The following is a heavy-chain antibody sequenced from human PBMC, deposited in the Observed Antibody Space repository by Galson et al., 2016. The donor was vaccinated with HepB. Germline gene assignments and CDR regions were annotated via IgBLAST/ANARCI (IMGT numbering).Heavy chain of an antibody. J-gene: IGHJ4*02. CDR3: ARSYYGSGSYSVDYFDF. D-gene: IGHD3-10*01. V-gene: IGHV5-51*01. CDR2: IYPGDSNI. CDR1: GSSFTNYW. Sequence: QSGAEVKKPGESLKISCKGSGSSFTNYWIGWVRQMPGKGLEWMGIIYPGDSNIRYSPSFQGQVTISADKSINTAYLQWSSLRASDTAMYFCARSYYGSGSYSVDYFDFWGQGTLVTVSS.